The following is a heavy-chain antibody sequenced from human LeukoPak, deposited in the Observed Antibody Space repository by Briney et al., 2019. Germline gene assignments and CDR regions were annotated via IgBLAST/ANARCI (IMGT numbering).Heavy chain of an antibody. CDR2: ISGSGGST. V-gene: IGHV3-23*01. CDR1: GFTFSSYA. Sequence: GGSLRLSCAASGFTFSSYAMSWARQAPGKGLEWVSAISGSGGSTYYADSVKGRFTISRDNSKNTLYLQMNSLRAEDTAVYYCAKVPIRVVIIPFDYWGQGTLATVSS. CDR3: AKVPIRVVIIPFDY. D-gene: IGHD3-3*01. J-gene: IGHJ4*02.